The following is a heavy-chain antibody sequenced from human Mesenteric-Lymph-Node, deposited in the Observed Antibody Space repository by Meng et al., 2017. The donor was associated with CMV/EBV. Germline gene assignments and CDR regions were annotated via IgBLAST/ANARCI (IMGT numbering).Heavy chain of an antibody. Sequence: SETLSLTCTVSGGSISSRSYYWGWVRQPPGKGLEWIGSIFYSGSTYYNPSLKSRVIISLDTSKNNFSLRLSSVTAADTAVYYCARVNYNFWSDLGGGMDVWGQGTTVTVSS. CDR3: ARVNYNFWSDLGGGMDV. D-gene: IGHD3-3*01. CDR1: GGSISSRSYY. V-gene: IGHV4-39*07. J-gene: IGHJ6*02. CDR2: IFYSGST.